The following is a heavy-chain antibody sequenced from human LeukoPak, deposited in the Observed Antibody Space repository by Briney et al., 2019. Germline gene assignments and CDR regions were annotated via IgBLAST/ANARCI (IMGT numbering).Heavy chain of an antibody. J-gene: IGHJ3*02. CDR3: AGLVGASRNDAFDI. V-gene: IGHV3-30*04. Sequence: PGGSLRLSCAASGFTFSSYAMHWVRQAPGKGLEWVAVISYDGSNKYYADSVKGRFTISRDNSKNKLYLQMNSLRAEDTAVYYCAGLVGASRNDAFDIWGQGTMVTVSS. CDR1: GFTFSSYA. CDR2: ISYDGSNK. D-gene: IGHD1-26*01.